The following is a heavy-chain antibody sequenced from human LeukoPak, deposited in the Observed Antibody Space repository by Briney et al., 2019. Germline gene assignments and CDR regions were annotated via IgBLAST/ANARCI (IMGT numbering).Heavy chain of an antibody. CDR3: TRELVGSGSYDY. V-gene: IGHV1-18*01. Sequence: ASVKVSCKASGYTFTSYGFNWVRQAPGQGLEWLGWISGYNGNTEYAQKVQGRVTMTTDTSTNTAYMELRSLGSDDTAVYYCTRELVGSGSYDYWGQGTLVTVSS. CDR1: GYTFTSYG. CDR2: ISGYNGNT. J-gene: IGHJ4*02. D-gene: IGHD3-10*01.